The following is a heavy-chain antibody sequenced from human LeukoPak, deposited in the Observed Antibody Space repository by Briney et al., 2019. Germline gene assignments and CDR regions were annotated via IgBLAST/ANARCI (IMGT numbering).Heavy chain of an antibody. J-gene: IGHJ4*02. CDR3: ARGPYCSGDTCYSQYFDY. D-gene: IGHD2-15*01. Sequence: ASVKVSCKASGCTFTSYGISWVRQAPGQGLEWMGWISTYNGNTNYAQKIQGRVTMTTDTSTSTAYMELRSLRSDDTAVYYCARGPYCSGDTCYSQYFDYWGQGTLVTVSS. V-gene: IGHV1-18*01. CDR1: GCTFTSYG. CDR2: ISTYNGNT.